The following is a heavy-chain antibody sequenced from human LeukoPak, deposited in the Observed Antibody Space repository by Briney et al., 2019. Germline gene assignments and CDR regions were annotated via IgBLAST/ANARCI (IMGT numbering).Heavy chain of an antibody. V-gene: IGHV3-48*01. J-gene: IGHJ4*02. CDR2: ISSSSSTI. CDR3: ARLEPGDY. D-gene: IGHD1-1*01. CDR1: GFTFSSYS. Sequence: GGSLRLSCAASGFTFSSYSMNWVRQAPGKGLEWVSYISSSSSTIYYADSVKGRFTISRDNAKNSLYLQMNSLRAEDTAVYYCARLEPGDYWGQGTLVTVSS.